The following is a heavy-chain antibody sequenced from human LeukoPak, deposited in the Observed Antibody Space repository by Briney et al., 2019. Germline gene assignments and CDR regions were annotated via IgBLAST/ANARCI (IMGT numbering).Heavy chain of an antibody. CDR1: GGSISSYY. CDR3: ARALKGAFDI. J-gene: IGHJ3*02. CDR2: IYYSGST. Sequence: SETLSLTCTVSGGSISSYYWSWIRQPPGKGLEWIGYIYYSGSTNYNPSLKSRVTISVDTSKNQFSLKLSSVTAADTAVYYCARALKGAFDIWGQGTMVTVSS. V-gene: IGHV4-59*01.